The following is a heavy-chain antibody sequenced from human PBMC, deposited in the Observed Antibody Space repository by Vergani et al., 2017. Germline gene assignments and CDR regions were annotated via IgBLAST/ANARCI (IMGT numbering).Heavy chain of an antibody. CDR1: GGSISSYY. CDR2: IYYSGST. Sequence: QVQLQESGPGLVKPSETLSLTCTVSGGSISSYYWSWIRQPPGKGLEWIGYIYYSGSTYYNPSLKSRVTISVDTSKNQFSLKLSSVTAADTAVYYCACVNNDAFDIWGQGTMVTVSS. V-gene: IGHV4-59*04. CDR3: ACVNNDAFDI. J-gene: IGHJ3*02. D-gene: IGHD5/OR15-5a*01.